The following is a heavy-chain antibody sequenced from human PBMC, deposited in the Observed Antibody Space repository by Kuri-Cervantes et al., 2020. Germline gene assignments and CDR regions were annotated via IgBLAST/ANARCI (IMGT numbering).Heavy chain of an antibody. CDR1: GFTVSSNY. D-gene: IGHD5-24*01. V-gene: IGHV3-53*01. Sequence: GGSLRLSCAVSGFTVSSNYMSWVRQAQGKELEWVSVIYSGGSTYYADSVNGRFTISRDNSKNTLYLQMNSLRAEDTAVYYCAREPPPQQLRRNYYYGLDLWGQGTTVTVSS. J-gene: IGHJ6*02. CDR2: IYSGGST. CDR3: AREPPPQQLRRNYYYGLDL.